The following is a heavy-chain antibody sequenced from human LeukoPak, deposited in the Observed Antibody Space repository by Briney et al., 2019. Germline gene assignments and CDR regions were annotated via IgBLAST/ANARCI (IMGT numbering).Heavy chain of an antibody. D-gene: IGHD3-10*01. CDR1: GGSFSGYY. J-gene: IGHJ6*03. CDR2: IYHSGSI. Sequence: PSETLSLTCAVYGGSFSGYYWSWIRQPPGTGLEWIGKIYHSGSIHYNPSLTSRVTISVATSKNQFSLKLSSVTAADTAVYYCARGSTMVRGVWYMDVWGQGTTVTVSS. CDR3: ARGSTMVRGVWYMDV. V-gene: IGHV4-34*01.